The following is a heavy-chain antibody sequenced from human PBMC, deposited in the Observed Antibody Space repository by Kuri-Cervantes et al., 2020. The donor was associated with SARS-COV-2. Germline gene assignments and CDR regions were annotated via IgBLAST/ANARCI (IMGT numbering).Heavy chain of an antibody. CDR3: ARVRGSIASVGEEWFDP. CDR2: IHHSGYT. J-gene: IGHJ5*02. V-gene: IGHV4-61*01. D-gene: IGHD3-10*01. Sequence: GSLRLSCIVSGDSVSNDNHYWTWIRQPPGKGLEWIAYIHHSGYTNYNPSLKSRVTISTDTSKNQFSLKLSSVTAADTAVYYCARVRGSIASVGEEWFDPWGQGTLVTVSS. CDR1: GDSVSNDNHY.